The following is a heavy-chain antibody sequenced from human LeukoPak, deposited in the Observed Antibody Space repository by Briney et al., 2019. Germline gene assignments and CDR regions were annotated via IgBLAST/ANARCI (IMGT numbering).Heavy chain of an antibody. CDR2: IRYDGTNK. D-gene: IGHD1-26*01. CDR1: GFTFSTYG. Sequence: GGSLRLSCAASGFTFSTYGMHWVRQAPGKGLDWVAFIRYDGTNKYYADSVKGRFTISRDNSKNTLYLQMNSLRAEDTALYYCAKEDPGLGATLGYWGQGTLVTVSS. CDR3: AKEDPGLGATLGY. J-gene: IGHJ4*02. V-gene: IGHV3-30*02.